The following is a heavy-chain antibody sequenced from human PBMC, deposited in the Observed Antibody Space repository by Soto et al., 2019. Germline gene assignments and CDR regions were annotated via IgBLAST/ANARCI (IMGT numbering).Heavy chain of an antibody. V-gene: IGHV1-69*13. D-gene: IGHD3-16*02. Sequence: SVKVSCKSSGYIFKNYAVTWLRQAPGQGLEWMGRIIPVFGTPDYSQKFRGRVTITADESTSTVYMELRSLTSEDTAVYYCARHLYDYVWGSYRHWGQGTLVTVSS. J-gene: IGHJ4*02. CDR3: ARHLYDYVWGSYRH. CDR2: IIPVFGTP. CDR1: GYIFKNYA.